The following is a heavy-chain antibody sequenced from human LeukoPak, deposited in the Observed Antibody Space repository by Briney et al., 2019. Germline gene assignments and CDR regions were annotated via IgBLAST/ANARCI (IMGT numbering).Heavy chain of an antibody. CDR3: AKLEVLAYGSGGYSGY. CDR1: GFTFINYA. CDR2: ISGRGGDT. Sequence: PGGSLRLSCAASGFTFINYAMSWVRQAPGKGLEWVSAISGRGGDTYYADSVKGRFTISRDNSKNTLFLQMNSLRAEDTAVYYCAKLEVLAYGSGGYSGYWGQGTLVTVSS. V-gene: IGHV3-23*01. J-gene: IGHJ4*02. D-gene: IGHD3-10*01.